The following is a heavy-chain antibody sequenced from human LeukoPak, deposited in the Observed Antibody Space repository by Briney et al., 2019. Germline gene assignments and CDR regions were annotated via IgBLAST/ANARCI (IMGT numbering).Heavy chain of an antibody. V-gene: IGHV3-23*01. CDR1: GFTFSSYG. J-gene: IGHJ4*02. CDR3: ARDRLEYFDY. Sequence: GGSLRLSCAASGFTFSSYGMSWVRQAPGKGLEWVSAINGSGGSTYYADSVKGRFTISRDNSKNTLYLQMNSLRAEDTAVYYCARDRLEYFDYWGQGTLVTVSS. D-gene: IGHD6-19*01. CDR2: INGSGGST.